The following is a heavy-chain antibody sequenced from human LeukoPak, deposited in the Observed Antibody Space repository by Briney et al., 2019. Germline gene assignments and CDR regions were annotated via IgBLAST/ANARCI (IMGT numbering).Heavy chain of an antibody. CDR3: ARDGFLGPVTAYLDY. D-gene: IGHD2-21*02. Sequence: PGGSLRLSFAASGFTFSSYAMHWVRQAPGKGWGWVSRVKSDGSSTSYADSVKGRFTISRDNARNTLYLQMNSLRAEDTAVYYCARDGFLGPVTAYLDYWGQGTPVTVSS. CDR1: GFTFSSYA. CDR2: VKSDGSST. J-gene: IGHJ4*02. V-gene: IGHV3-74*01.